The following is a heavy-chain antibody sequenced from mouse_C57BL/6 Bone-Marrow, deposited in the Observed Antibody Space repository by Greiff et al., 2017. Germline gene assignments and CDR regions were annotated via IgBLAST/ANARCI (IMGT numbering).Heavy chain of an antibody. CDR2: INPNYGTT. V-gene: IGHV1-39*01. CDR3: GRMVYYYGIIYGFAY. Sequence: EVKLQESGPELVKPGASVKISCKASGYSFTDYNMNWVKQSNGKSLEWIGVINPNYGTTSYNQKFKGKATLTVDQSSSTAYMQLNSLTSEDSAVYYCGRMVYYYGIIYGFAYWGQETLVTVSP. D-gene: IGHD1-1*01. CDR1: GYSFTDYN. J-gene: IGHJ3*01.